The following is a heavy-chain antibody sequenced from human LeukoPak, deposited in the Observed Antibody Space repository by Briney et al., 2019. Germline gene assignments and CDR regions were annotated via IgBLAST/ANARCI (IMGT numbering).Heavy chain of an antibody. CDR3: ARAEVLPDYFDTSGAFDY. CDR2: IYYSGST. CDR1: DGSINGYY. V-gene: IGHV4-59*01. D-gene: IGHD3-22*01. J-gene: IGHJ4*02. Sequence: SETLSLTCTVSDGSINGYYWSWVRQPPGKGLEWIGYIYYSGSTNYNPSLKSRVTISVDTSKNQFSLKLSSVTAADTAVYYCARAEVLPDYFDTSGAFDYWGQGTLVTVSS.